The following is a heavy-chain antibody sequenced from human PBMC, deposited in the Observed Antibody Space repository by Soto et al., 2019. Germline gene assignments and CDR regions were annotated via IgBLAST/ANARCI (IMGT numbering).Heavy chain of an antibody. CDR1: GLSLRKTGVG. D-gene: IGHD2-21*02. CDR3: VQSRCGGDCLEIYSSHADKGLDV. CDR2: LYWDDDK. Sequence: QVTLKESGPTLVKPTQTLTLTCTVSGLSLRKTGVGVDWVRQPPGKALEWLALLYWDDDKRYNPSLSSRLTIGKAISEKQVVLTMTNMATVDTATYYCVQSRCGGDCLEIYSSHADKGLDVWGQGTTVTVSS. V-gene: IGHV2-5*02. J-gene: IGHJ6*02.